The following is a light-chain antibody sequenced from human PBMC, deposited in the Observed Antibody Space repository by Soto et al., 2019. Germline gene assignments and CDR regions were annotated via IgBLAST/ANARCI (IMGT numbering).Light chain of an antibody. CDR1: QSVRSK. CDR2: GAS. J-gene: IGKJ5*01. V-gene: IGKV3-15*01. Sequence: EVVMTQSPDTLSVSPGEAVTLSCRASQSVRSKLAWYQQKPGQAPRLFIYGASTRATGIPARFSGSGSGTDFTLTISRLEPEDFAVYYCQQYGYSPITFGQGTRLEI. CDR3: QQYGYSPIT.